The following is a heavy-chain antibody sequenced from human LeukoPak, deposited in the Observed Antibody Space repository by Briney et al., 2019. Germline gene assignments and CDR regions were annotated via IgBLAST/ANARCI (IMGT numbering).Heavy chain of an antibody. Sequence: GGSLRLSCAASGFTLRNTWMAWVRQAPGKGLEWVANINQDASTKHYVDSVKGRFTISRDNAKNSLYLQMSSLRAEDTAVYYCARDQSGSLDYWGQGTLVTVSS. J-gene: IGHJ4*02. CDR1: GFTLRNTW. D-gene: IGHD1-26*01. CDR3: ARDQSGSLDY. V-gene: IGHV3-7*01. CDR2: INQDASTK.